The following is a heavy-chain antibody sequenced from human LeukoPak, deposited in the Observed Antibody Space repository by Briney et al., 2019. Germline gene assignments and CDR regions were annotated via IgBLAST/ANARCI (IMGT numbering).Heavy chain of an antibody. CDR2: INHSGST. J-gene: IGHJ3*02. V-gene: IGHV4-34*01. Sequence: SETLSLTCAVYGGSFSGYYWSWIRQPPGEGLEWIGEINHSGSTNYNPSLKSRVTISVDTSKNQFSLKLSSVTAADTAVYYCARVGGGGARGGNDAFDIWGKGTMVTVSS. CDR1: GGSFSGYY. D-gene: IGHD1-26*01. CDR3: ARVGGGGARGGNDAFDI.